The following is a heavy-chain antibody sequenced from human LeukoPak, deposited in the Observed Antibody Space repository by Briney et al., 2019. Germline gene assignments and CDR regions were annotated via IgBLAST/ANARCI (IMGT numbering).Heavy chain of an antibody. J-gene: IGHJ4*02. Sequence: SETLSLTCDVSGVSFSTYYWSWIRQPPGKGLEWIGYIYYSGSTNSNPSLKSRVTISVDTSKNQFSLKLSSVTAADTAVYYCARNERAGTYYFDYWGQGTLVTVSS. CDR3: ARNERAGTYYFDY. D-gene: IGHD1-1*01. CDR1: GVSFSTYY. V-gene: IGHV4-59*13. CDR2: IYYSGST.